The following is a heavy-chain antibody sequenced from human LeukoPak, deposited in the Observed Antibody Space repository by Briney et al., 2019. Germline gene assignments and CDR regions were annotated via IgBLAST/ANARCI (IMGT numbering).Heavy chain of an antibody. V-gene: IGHV4-61*02. J-gene: IGHJ4*02. CDR2: ISASGTT. D-gene: IGHD1-26*01. CDR1: GGSISSDRNN. Sequence: SETLSLTCTVSGGSISSDRNNWSWMGPPAGKGLVWIGSISASGTTKYIPALKSRLTISVDTSKNQFSLKLSSVTAADTAVYYCARDPSGTYSSEAWFDYWGQGTLVTVSS. CDR3: ARDPSGTYSSEAWFDY.